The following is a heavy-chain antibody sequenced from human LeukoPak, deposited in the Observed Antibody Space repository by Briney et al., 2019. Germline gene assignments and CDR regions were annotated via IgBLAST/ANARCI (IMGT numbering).Heavy chain of an antibody. D-gene: IGHD3-22*01. CDR1: GYSFTNYW. Sequence: GESLKISCKGSGYSFTNYWIGWVRQMPGKGLEWMGIIYPGDSDTKYSPSFQGQVTISADKSINIAYLQRSSLKASDTAMYYCARSTTMIARGDYWGQGTLVTVSS. CDR3: ARSTTMIARGDY. CDR2: IYPGDSDT. V-gene: IGHV5-51*01. J-gene: IGHJ4*02.